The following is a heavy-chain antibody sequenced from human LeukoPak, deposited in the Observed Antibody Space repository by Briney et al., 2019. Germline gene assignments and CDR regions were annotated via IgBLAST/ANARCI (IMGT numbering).Heavy chain of an antibody. CDR2: INHSGST. V-gene: IGHV4-34*01. CDR3: ARNGGNSDFDY. Sequence: EPSETLSLTCAVYGGSFSGYYWSWIRQPPGKGLEWIGEINHSGSTNYNPSLKSRVTISVDKSKNQFSLKLSSVTAADTAVYYCARNGGNSDFDYWGQGTLVTVSS. J-gene: IGHJ4*02. D-gene: IGHD4-23*01. CDR1: GGSFSGYY.